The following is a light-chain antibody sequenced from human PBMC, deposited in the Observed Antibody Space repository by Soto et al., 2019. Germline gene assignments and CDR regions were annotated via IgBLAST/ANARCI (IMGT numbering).Light chain of an antibody. CDR3: QHYGKSMYT. Sequence: EIVMTQSPATLSVSPGERATLSCRASQSISSNLAWYQQKPGQSPRLLIYGASTRATGIPGRFSGSGSGTEFTLTISSLQSEDFAVYYCQHYGKSMYTFGQGTKLEIK. CDR2: GAS. J-gene: IGKJ2*01. CDR1: QSISSN. V-gene: IGKV3-15*01.